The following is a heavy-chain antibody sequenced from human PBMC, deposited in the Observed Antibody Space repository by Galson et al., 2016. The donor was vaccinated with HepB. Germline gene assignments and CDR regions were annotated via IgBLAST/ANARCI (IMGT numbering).Heavy chain of an antibody. Sequence: SVKVSCKASGYSFTSHSISWVRQAPGQGLEWMEYITTYSGDTYYAPNLQGRVTMTTDTSTRTAYMELRSLRSDDTAVYYCARDRDNYGSGSDYWGQGTLVTVSS. J-gene: IGHJ4*02. V-gene: IGHV1-18*01. D-gene: IGHD3-10*01. CDR3: ARDRDNYGSGSDY. CDR1: GYSFTSHS. CDR2: ITTYSGDT.